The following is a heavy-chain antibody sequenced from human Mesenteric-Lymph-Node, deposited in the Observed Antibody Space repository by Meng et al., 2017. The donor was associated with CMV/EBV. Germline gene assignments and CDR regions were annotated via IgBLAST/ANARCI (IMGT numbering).Heavy chain of an antibody. D-gene: IGHD2-2*01. Sequence: GESLKISCAASGFPFSNYSVNWVRQAPGKGLEWVSSITGSGDFIYYANSVKGRFTISRDNAKNSLYLQMNSLRAEDTAVYYCASLPNTVVVPPAIEWGQGTLVTVSS. CDR2: ITGSGDFI. V-gene: IGHV3-21*01. CDR3: ASLPNTVVVPPAIE. J-gene: IGHJ4*02. CDR1: GFPFSNYS.